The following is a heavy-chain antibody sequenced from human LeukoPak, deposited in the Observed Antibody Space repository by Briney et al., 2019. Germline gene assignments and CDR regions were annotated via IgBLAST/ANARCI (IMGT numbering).Heavy chain of an antibody. CDR2: INHSGST. CDR1: GGSFSGYY. D-gene: IGHD2-15*01. V-gene: IGHV4-34*01. J-gene: IGHJ4*02. Sequence: SETLSLTCAVYGGSFSGYYWSWIRQPPGKGLEWIGEINHSGSTNYNPSLKSRVTILVDTSKNQFSLKLSSVTAADTAVYYCASGDCSGGSCYSYYWGQGTLVTVSS. CDR3: ASGDCSGGSCYSYY.